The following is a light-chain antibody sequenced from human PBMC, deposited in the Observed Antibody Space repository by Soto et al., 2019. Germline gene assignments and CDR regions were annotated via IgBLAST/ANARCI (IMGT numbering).Light chain of an antibody. CDR2: GAS. J-gene: IGKJ1*01. V-gene: IGKV3-15*01. CDR3: QQYQSWPPT. Sequence: EIVMTQSPATLSVSPAERATLSCRASQNINSNLAWYQQKPGQAPRLLIYGASTRATGVPAKFSGSGSGTEFALTISSLQSEDFVVYYCQQYQSWPPTFGQGTKVEIK. CDR1: QNINSN.